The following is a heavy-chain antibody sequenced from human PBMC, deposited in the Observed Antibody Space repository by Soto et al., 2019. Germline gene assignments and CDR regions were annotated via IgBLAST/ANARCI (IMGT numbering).Heavy chain of an antibody. V-gene: IGHV1-8*01. Sequence: GASVKVSCKASGYTFTSYDINWVRQATGQGHEWMGWMNPNSGNTGYAQKFQGRVTMTRNTSISTAYMELSSLRSEDTAVYYCATNVVVVAATPVDYWGQGTLVTVSS. D-gene: IGHD2-15*01. CDR3: ATNVVVVAATPVDY. CDR1: GYTFTSYD. CDR2: MNPNSGNT. J-gene: IGHJ4*02.